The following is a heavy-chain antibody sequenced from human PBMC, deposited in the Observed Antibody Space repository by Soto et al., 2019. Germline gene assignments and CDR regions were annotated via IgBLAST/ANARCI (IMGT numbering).Heavy chain of an antibody. CDR2: IRSNTNYI. CDR1: GFTFTRYS. Sequence: EVQLVESGGGLVKPGGSLRLSCAASGFTFTRYSMNWVRQAPGKGLEWVSSIRSNTNYIYYADSMKGRFTVSRDNAKNPVYLEMNSLSAEDTAVYYCARESEDLTSNFDYWGQGTLVTVCS. V-gene: IGHV3-21*01. CDR3: ARESEDLTSNFDY. J-gene: IGHJ4*02.